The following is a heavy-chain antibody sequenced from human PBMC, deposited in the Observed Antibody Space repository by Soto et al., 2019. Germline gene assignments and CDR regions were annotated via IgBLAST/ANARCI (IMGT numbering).Heavy chain of an antibody. D-gene: IGHD6-13*01. Sequence: ASVKVSCKASGYTFTSFGVNWVRLAPGQGLEWIGWINAYNGNTKSSEEFQGRVTMTADTSTSTAYMEVRSLRSDDTAVYYCENGESGVAAHVIWVHGTPVSVSS. CDR1: GYTFTSFG. J-gene: IGHJ4*01. CDR2: INAYNGNT. V-gene: IGHV1-18*01. CDR3: ENGESGVAAHVI.